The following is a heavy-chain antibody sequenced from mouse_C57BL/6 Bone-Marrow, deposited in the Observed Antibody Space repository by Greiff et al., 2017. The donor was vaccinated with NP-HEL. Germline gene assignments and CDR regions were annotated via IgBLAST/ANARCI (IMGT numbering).Heavy chain of an antibody. CDR3: ASLYDGYYRGAMDY. CDR2: ISNGGGST. Sequence: EVKVEESGGGLVQPGGSLKLSCAASGFTFSDYYMYWVRQTPEKRLEWVAYISNGGGSTYYPDTVKGRFTISRDNAKNTLYLQMSRLKSEDTAMYYCASLYDGYYRGAMDYWGQGTSVTVSS. D-gene: IGHD2-3*01. CDR1: GFTFSDYY. J-gene: IGHJ4*01. V-gene: IGHV5-12*01.